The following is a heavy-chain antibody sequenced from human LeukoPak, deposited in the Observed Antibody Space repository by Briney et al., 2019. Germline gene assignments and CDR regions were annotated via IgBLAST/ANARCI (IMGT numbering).Heavy chain of an antibody. Sequence: ASVKVSCKVSGYTLTELSMHWVRQAPGKGLEWMGGFHPEDGETIYAQKFQGRVTMTEDTSTDTAYMELSSLRSEDTAVYYCATKWMNFDWLLSVAFDIWGQGTMVTVSS. CDR2: FHPEDGET. V-gene: IGHV1-24*01. CDR1: GYTLTELS. D-gene: IGHD3-9*01. CDR3: ATKWMNFDWLLSVAFDI. J-gene: IGHJ3*02.